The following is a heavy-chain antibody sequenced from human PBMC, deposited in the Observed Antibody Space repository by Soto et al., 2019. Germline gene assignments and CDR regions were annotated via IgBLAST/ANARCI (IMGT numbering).Heavy chain of an antibody. CDR2: IKSKTDGGTR. Sequence: EVQLVESGGGLVKPGGSLRLSCAVSDFIFDKVWMNWVRQAPRKGLEWVGRIKSKTDGGTRDYAAPVKGRFTISRDDTKNMLYLEMNSLTTEDTGMYFCTTGRDDLLYWRQGTLVTVSS. J-gene: IGHJ4*02. D-gene: IGHD1-26*01. CDR3: TTGRDDLLY. V-gene: IGHV3-15*07. CDR1: DFIFDKVW.